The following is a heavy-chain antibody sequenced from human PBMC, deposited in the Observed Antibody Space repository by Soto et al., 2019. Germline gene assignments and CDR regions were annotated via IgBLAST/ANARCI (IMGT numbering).Heavy chain of an antibody. V-gene: IGHV2-5*02. D-gene: IGHD6-6*01. CDR1: GFSLTTSGVG. J-gene: IGHJ3*01. Sequence: QITLKESGPTLVKPTEALTLTCTFSGFSLTTSGVGVGWIRQPPGKALEWLALIYWDDDNRYSPSLNNRLTITKDTSRNHVVPTLTHLDPVDTATYYYAHRLNASSGDAFDFWGKGTLVTVSS. CDR3: AHRLNASSGDAFDF. CDR2: IYWDDDN.